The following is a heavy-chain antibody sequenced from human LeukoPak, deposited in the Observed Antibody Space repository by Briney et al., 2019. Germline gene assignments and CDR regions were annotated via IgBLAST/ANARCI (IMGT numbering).Heavy chain of an antibody. D-gene: IGHD2-2*02. Sequence: SVKVSCKASGGTFSSYAISWVRQAPGQGLEWMGRIIPILGIANYAQKFQGRVTITADKSTSTAYMELSSLRSEDTAVYYCARSLLPAAIGYNWFDPWGQGTLVTVSS. V-gene: IGHV1-69*04. J-gene: IGHJ5*02. CDR1: GGTFSSYA. CDR2: IIPILGIA. CDR3: ARSLLPAAIGYNWFDP.